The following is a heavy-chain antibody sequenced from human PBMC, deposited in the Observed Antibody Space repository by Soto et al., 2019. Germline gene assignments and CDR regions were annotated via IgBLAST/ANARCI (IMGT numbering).Heavy chain of an antibody. D-gene: IGHD2-15*01. J-gene: IGHJ6*02. CDR2: INPNSGGT. CDR1: GYTFTGYY. Sequence: ASVKVSCKASGYTFTGYYMHWVRQAPGQGLEWMGWINPNSGGTNYAQKFQGRVTMTRDTSISTAYMELSRLRSDDTAVYYCARVRVDYYYGMDVWGQGTTVTVSS. V-gene: IGHV1-2*02. CDR3: ARVRVDYYYGMDV.